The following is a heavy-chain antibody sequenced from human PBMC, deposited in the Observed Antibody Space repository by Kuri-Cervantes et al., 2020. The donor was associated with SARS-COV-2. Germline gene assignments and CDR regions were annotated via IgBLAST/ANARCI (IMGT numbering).Heavy chain of an antibody. CDR2: IMWSGGNI. Sequence: GESLKISCAASGFTFHDYGMSWVRQAPGKGLEWVSGIMWSGGNIDYADSVKGRLTVSRDNARKSLYLQMNSLRAEDTAVYYCARMYNWNYGYLDDYWGQGTLVTVSS. CDR1: GFTFHDYG. CDR3: ARMYNWNYGYLDDY. J-gene: IGHJ4*02. D-gene: IGHD1-7*01. V-gene: IGHV3-20*04.